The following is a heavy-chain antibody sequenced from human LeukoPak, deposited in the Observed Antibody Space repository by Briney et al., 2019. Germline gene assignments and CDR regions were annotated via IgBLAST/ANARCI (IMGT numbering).Heavy chain of an antibody. Sequence: GGSLRLSCAASGFTFSSYWMSWVRQAPGKGLEWVANIKQDGSGKYYVDSVKGRFTISRDNAKNSLYLQMNSLRAEDTAVYYRAKISGYSSSWYYIYYYYYMDVWGKGTTVTVSS. V-gene: IGHV3-7*01. CDR2: IKQDGSGK. D-gene: IGHD6-13*01. CDR3: AKISGYSSSWYYIYYYYYMDV. CDR1: GFTFSSYW. J-gene: IGHJ6*03.